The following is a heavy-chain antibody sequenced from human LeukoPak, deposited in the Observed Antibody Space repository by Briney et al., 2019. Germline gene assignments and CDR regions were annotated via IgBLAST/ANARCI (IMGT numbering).Heavy chain of an antibody. D-gene: IGHD2-15*01. V-gene: IGHV1-46*01. J-gene: IGHJ4*02. Sequence: ASVKVSCKASGYTFTGYYMHWVRQAPGQGLEWMGKINPSGGSTNYAQKFQGRVTMTRDTSTSTVYMELSSLRSDDTAVYYCARTIVDGGTSYWGQGTLVTVSS. CDR1: GYTFTGYY. CDR3: ARTIVDGGTSY. CDR2: INPSGGST.